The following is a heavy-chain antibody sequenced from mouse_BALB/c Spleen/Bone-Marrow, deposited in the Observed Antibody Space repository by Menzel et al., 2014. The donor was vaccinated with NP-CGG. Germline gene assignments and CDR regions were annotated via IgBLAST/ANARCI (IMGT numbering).Heavy chain of an antibody. Sequence: DVKLVESGGGLVQPGGSLKLSCAASGFTFSYYTMSWVRQTPEKRLEWVAYISNGGSTTYHPDTVKGRFTISRDNAKNTLYLQTSSLKSEDTAMYYCARDGYDVGGALDYWGQGTSVTVSS. J-gene: IGHJ4*01. CDR3: ARDGYDVGGALDY. CDR2: ISNGGSTT. CDR1: GFTFSYYT. D-gene: IGHD2-2*01. V-gene: IGHV5-12-2*01.